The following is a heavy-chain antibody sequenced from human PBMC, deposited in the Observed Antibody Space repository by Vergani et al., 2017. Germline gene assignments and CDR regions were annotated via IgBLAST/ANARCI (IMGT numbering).Heavy chain of an antibody. Sequence: QVQLVESGGGVVQPGRSLRLSCAASGFTFSSYAMHWVRQAPGKGLEWVAVISYDGSNKYYADSVKGRFTISRDNSKNTLYLQMNSLRAEDTAVYYCARETYYYDSDYSAYAFDIWGQGTMVTVSS. CDR3: ARETYYYDSDYSAYAFDI. J-gene: IGHJ3*02. CDR1: GFTFSSYA. D-gene: IGHD3-22*01. V-gene: IGHV3-30-3*01. CDR2: ISYDGSNK.